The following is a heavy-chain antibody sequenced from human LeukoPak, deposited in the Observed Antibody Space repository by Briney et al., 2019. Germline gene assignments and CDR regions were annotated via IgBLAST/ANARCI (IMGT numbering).Heavy chain of an antibody. D-gene: IGHD2-15*01. V-gene: IGHV1-8*01. CDR1: GYTCTSYD. CDR3: ARGSGGSDAEYFQD. J-gene: IGHJ1*01. Sequence: ASVKVSCKASGYTCTSYDINWVRQATGQGLEWMGWMNPNSGNTGYAQKFQGRVTMTRNTSISTAYMELSSVRSEDTAAYYCARGSGGSDAEYFQDWGQGTLVTVSS. CDR2: MNPNSGNT.